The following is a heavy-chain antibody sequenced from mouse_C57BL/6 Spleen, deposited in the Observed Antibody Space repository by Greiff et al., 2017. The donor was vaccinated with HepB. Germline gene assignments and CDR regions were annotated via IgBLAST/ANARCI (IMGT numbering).Heavy chain of an antibody. CDR1: GYSITSGYY. Sequence: EVKLQESGPGLVKPSQSLSLTCSVTGYSITSGYYWNWIRQFPGNKLEWMGYISYDGSNNYNPSLKNRISITRDTSKNQFFLKLNSVTTEDTATYYCANYYSNPFDYWGQGTTLTVSS. CDR3: ANYYSNPFDY. D-gene: IGHD2-5*01. V-gene: IGHV3-6*01. J-gene: IGHJ2*01. CDR2: ISYDGSN.